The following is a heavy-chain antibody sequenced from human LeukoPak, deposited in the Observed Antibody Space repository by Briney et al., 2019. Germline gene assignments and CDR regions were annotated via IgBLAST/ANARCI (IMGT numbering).Heavy chain of an antibody. CDR3: ARRRFQGYFDY. Sequence: PAETLSLTCTVSGGSISSSSYYWGWIRQPPGEGLEWIGSIYYSVSTYYNPSLKSRVNISVDTSKTQFSLKLSSVTAADTAVYYCARRRFQGYFDYWGQGTLVTVSS. CDR2: IYYSVST. CDR1: GGSISSSSYY. V-gene: IGHV4-39*01. J-gene: IGHJ4*02. D-gene: IGHD2-21*01.